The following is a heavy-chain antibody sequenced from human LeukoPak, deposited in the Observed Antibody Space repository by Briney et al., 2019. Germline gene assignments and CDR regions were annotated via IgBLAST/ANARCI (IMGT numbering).Heavy chain of an antibody. V-gene: IGHV4-39*01. CDR3: ARIRGSYDILTGYYYDAFDI. CDR2: IYYSGST. D-gene: IGHD3-9*01. Sequence: RPSETLSLTCTVSGGSISSSSYYWGWLRQPLGKGLEWIGSIYYSGSTYYNPSLKSRVTISVDTSKNQFSLKLSSVTAADTAVYYCARIRGSYDILTGYYYDAFDIWGQGTMVTVSS. CDR1: GGSISSSSYY. J-gene: IGHJ3*02.